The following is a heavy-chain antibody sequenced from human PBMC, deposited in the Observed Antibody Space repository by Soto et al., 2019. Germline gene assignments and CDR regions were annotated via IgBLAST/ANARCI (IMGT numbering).Heavy chain of an antibody. CDR3: ARVTGGYQYTWFDP. V-gene: IGHV1-69*12. D-gene: IGHD3-22*01. J-gene: IGHJ5*02. CDR1: GGTFSSYA. Sequence: QVQLVQSGAEVKKPGSSVKVSCKASGGTFSSYAISWVRQAPGQGLEWMGGIIPIFGTANYAQKFQGRVTISADDSTSTAYMELSSLRSDATAVYYCARVTGGYQYTWFDPWGQGTVVTVSS. CDR2: IIPIFGTA.